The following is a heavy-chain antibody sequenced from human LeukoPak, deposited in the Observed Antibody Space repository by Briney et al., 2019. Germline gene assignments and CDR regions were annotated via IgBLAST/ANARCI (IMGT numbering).Heavy chain of an antibody. D-gene: IGHD6-13*01. J-gene: IGHJ6*03. CDR1: GFTFSSYS. V-gene: IGHV3-53*01. CDR3: ARDRGSSWYRDYSYMAV. Sequence: PGGSLRLSCAASGFTFSSYSMNCVRQAPGKGREGVSVIYSWGSTYYADSVKGRFTISRDNSKNTLYLQMNSLRAADTAVYYCARDRGSSWYRDYSYMAVWGKGTTVTISS. CDR2: IYSWGST.